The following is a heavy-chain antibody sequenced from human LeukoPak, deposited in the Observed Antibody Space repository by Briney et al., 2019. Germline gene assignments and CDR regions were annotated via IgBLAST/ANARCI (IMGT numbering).Heavy chain of an antibody. CDR2: IYYSGST. Sequence: SETLSLTCTVSGGSISSYYWSWIRQPPGKGLEWIGYIYYSGSTNYNPSLKSRVTISVDTSKNQFSLKLSSVTAADTAVYYCARGSNWFDPWGQGTLVTVSS. J-gene: IGHJ5*02. V-gene: IGHV4-59*01. CDR3: ARGSNWFDP. CDR1: GGSISSYY.